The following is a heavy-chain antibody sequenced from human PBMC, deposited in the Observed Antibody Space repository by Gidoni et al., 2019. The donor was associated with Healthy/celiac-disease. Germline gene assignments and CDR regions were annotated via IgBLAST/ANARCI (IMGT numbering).Heavy chain of an antibody. J-gene: IGHJ4*02. CDR3: ARAYREGYYYDSSGYSPPFDY. V-gene: IGHV4-30-4*01. Sequence: YSGSTYYNPSLKSRVTISVDTSKNQFSLKLSSVTAADTAVYYCARAYREGYYYDSSGYSPPFDYWGQGTLVTVSS. D-gene: IGHD3-22*01. CDR2: YSGST.